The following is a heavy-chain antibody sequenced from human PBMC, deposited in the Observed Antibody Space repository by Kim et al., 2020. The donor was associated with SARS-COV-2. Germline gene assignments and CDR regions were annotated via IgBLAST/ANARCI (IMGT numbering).Heavy chain of an antibody. CDR2: INPNSGGT. D-gene: IGHD2-21*01. J-gene: IGHJ6*02. CDR1: GYTFTGYY. CDR3: ARGDVVVIAIELGNGMDV. Sequence: ASVKVSCKASGYTFTGYYMHWVRQAPGQGLEWMGWINPNSGGTNYAQKFQGRVTMTRDTSISTAYMELSRLRSDDTAVYYCARGDVVVIAIELGNGMDVWGQGTTVTVSS. V-gene: IGHV1-2*02.